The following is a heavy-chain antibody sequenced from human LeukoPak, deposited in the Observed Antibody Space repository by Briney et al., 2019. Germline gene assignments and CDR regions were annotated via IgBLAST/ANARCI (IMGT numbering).Heavy chain of an antibody. CDR1: GFTFGDYS. CDR2: IRSKANGGTT. D-gene: IGHD1-7*01. V-gene: IGHV3-49*04. Sequence: PGRSLRLSCRASGFTFGDYSMSWVPQPPGKGLEWVDLIRSKANGGTTEYAGSVKGRFTISSADSKSIGYLQMDSTKMEDTARYYCSNWNYGGRQMICWGEGTLVTVSS. CDR3: SNWNYGGRQMIC. J-gene: IGHJ4*02.